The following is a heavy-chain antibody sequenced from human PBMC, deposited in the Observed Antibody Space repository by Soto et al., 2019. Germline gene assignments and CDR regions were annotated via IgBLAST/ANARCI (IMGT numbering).Heavy chain of an antibody. V-gene: IGHV3-30-3*01. J-gene: IGHJ3*02. Sequence: SLRLSCAASGFTFSSYAMHWVRQAPGKGLEWVAVISYDGSNKYYADSVKGRFTISRDNSKNTLYLQMNSLRSEDTAVYYCARVRMSSIWGSYRTTPDAFDIWGQGTMVTVSS. CDR3: ARVRMSSIWGSYRTTPDAFDI. CDR1: GFTFSSYA. CDR2: ISYDGSNK. D-gene: IGHD3-16*02.